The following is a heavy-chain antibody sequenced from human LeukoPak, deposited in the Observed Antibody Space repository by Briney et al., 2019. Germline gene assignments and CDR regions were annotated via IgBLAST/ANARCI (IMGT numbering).Heavy chain of an antibody. CDR1: GGSISSGDYY. CDR3: ARGDGDFSFDY. J-gene: IGHJ4*02. Sequence: PSETLSLTRIVSGGSISSGDYYWGWIRQPPGKGLEWIGYIYYSGSTYYNPSLKSRVTISVDTSKNHFSLKLSSVTAADTAVYYCARGDGDFSFDYWGQGTLVTVSS. D-gene: IGHD4-17*01. CDR2: IYYSGST. V-gene: IGHV4-30-4*01.